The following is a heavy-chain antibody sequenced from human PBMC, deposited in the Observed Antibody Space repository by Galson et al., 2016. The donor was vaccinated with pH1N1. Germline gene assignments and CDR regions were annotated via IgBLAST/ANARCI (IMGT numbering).Heavy chain of an antibody. J-gene: IGHJ6*03. CDR3: ARSPFYYNSYMDV. V-gene: IGHV1-69*05. CDR2: FIAVFNTT. CDR1: ESIFNKYA. Sequence: SVKVSCKASESIFNKYAISWVRQAPGQGLEWMGGFIAVFNTTNYAQKFQGRVTITTDESTSIVYMELRSLRSEDTAIYYCARSPFYYNSYMDVWGKGTTVTVSS.